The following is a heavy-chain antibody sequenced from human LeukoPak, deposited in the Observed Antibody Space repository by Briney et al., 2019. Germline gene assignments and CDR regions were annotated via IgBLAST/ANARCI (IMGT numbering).Heavy chain of an antibody. J-gene: IGHJ3*02. CDR1: GGTFNNSA. V-gene: IGHV1-69*04. CDR3: ARGSQLLGFDAFDI. CDR2: IIPILGIA. Sequence: GASVKVSCKTSGGTFNNSAISWVRQAPGQGLEWMGRIIPILGIANYAQKFQGRVTITADKSTSTAYMELSSLRSEDTAVYYCARGSQLLGFDAFDIWGQGTMVTVSS. D-gene: IGHD2-2*01.